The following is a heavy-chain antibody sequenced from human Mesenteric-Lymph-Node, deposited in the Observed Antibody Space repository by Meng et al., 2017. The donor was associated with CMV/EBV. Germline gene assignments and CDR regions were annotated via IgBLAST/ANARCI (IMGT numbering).Heavy chain of an antibody. CDR1: GGAISSGGYY. CDR3: ARTTGKDYFDY. J-gene: IGHJ4*02. D-gene: IGHD4-17*01. V-gene: IGHV4-31*03. Sequence: CSVSGGAISSGGYYRSWIRQHPGKGLEWIGYIYHSGSAYRNPSLKNRVTISVDTSKNQFSLKLSSVTAADTAVYYCARTTGKDYFDYWGQGTLVTVSS. CDR2: IYHSGSA.